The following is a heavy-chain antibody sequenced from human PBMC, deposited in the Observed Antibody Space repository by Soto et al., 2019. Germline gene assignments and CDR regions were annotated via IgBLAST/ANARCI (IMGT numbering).Heavy chain of an antibody. J-gene: IGHJ4*02. D-gene: IGHD1-26*01. V-gene: IGHV1-18*04. CDR2: ISAYNGNT. Sequence: ASVKVSCKASGYTFTSYGISWVRQAPGQGREWMGWISAYNGNTNYAQKLQGRVTMTTDTSTSTAYMELRSLRSDDTAVYYCARPLGTYSGSYRLDYWGQGTLVTVSS. CDR1: GYTFTSYG. CDR3: ARPLGTYSGSYRLDY.